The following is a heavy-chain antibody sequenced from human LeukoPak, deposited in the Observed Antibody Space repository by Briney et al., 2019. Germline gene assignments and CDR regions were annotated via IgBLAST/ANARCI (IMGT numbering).Heavy chain of an antibody. CDR3: ARGLSHSKDI. Sequence: SETLSLTCTVSGGSISSGDYYWSWIRQHPGKGLEWIGYIYYSGSTYYNPSLRSRVTISVDTSKNQFSLKLSSVTAADTAVYYCARGLSHSKDIWGQGTMVTVSS. CDR1: GGSISSGDYY. V-gene: IGHV4-31*03. J-gene: IGHJ3*02. CDR2: IYYSGST.